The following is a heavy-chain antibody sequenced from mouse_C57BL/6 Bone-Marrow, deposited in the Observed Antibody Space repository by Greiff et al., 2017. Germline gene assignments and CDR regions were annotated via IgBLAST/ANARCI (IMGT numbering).Heavy chain of an antibody. CDR1: GYAFTNYS. D-gene: IGHD3-3*01. J-gene: IGHJ2*01. CDR2: INPGSGGT. V-gene: IGHV1-54*01. Sequence: VKLQQSGAELVRPGTSVKVSCKASGYAFTNYSIEWVKQRPGQGLEWIGVINPGSGGTNYNEKFKGKATLTADNASSTAYMQLSSLTSEDSAVYFCSRRGLTGYFDYWGQGTTLTVSS. CDR3: SRRGLTGYFDY.